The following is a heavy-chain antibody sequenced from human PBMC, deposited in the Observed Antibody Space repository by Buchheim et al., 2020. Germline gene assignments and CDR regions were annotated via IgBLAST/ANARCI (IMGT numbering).Heavy chain of an antibody. V-gene: IGHV4-59*01. Sequence: QVQLQESGPGLVKPSETLSLTCTVSGGSISGYNWNWIRQPPGKGLEWIGFINYSGRTNSNPSLRSRVSISVDTSKNQFSLKLPSVTAADTAVYYCARTGGDHQGGDYWGQGTL. D-gene: IGHD4-17*01. J-gene: IGHJ4*02. CDR2: INYSGRT. CDR1: GGSISGYN. CDR3: ARTGGDHQGGDY.